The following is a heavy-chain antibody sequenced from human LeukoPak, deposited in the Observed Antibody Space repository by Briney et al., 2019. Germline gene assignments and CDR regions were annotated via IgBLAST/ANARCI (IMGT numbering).Heavy chain of an antibody. J-gene: IGHJ6*02. V-gene: IGHV4-59*01. CDR1: GGSISSYY. CDR2: IYYSGST. Sequence: KPSETLSLTCTVSGGSISSYYWSWIRQPPGKGLEWIGYIYYSGSTNYNPSLKSRVTISVDTSKNQFSLKLSSVTAADTAVYYCARRLPGYYYYMDVWGQGTTVTVSS. D-gene: IGHD2-15*01. CDR3: ARRLPGYYYYMDV.